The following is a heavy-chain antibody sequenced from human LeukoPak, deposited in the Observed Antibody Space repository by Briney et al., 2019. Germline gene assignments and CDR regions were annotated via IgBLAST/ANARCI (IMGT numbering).Heavy chain of an antibody. CDR2: ISASNGNT. CDR1: GYTLTGYA. CDR3: ARERDRYQLLHITFDY. D-gene: IGHD2-2*01. Sequence: ASLTLSCKASGYTLTGYAISWVRQAPGQGLEWMGWISASNGNTKYAQKFQGRVTMTTDTSTNTAYMELRSLRSDDTAVYYCARERDRYQLLHITFDYWGQGTLVTVSS. J-gene: IGHJ4*02. V-gene: IGHV1-18*01.